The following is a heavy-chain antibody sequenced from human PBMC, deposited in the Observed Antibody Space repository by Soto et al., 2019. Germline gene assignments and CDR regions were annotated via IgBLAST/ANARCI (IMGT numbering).Heavy chain of an antibody. CDR1: GYTFTSYD. D-gene: IGHD2-15*01. J-gene: IGHJ4*02. V-gene: IGHV1-8*01. CDR2: MNPNSGNT. CDR3: ARDHCSGGSCYFPPVDY. Sequence: AASVKGSCKASGYTFTSYDINWVRQATGRGLEWMGWMNPNSGNTGYAQKFQGIVTMTRNTSISTAYMELTSLRSDDTAVYDCARDHCSGGSCYFPPVDYWGQGTLVTVSS.